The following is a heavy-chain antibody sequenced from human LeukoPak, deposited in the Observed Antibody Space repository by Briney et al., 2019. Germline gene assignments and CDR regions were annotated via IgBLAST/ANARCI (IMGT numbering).Heavy chain of an antibody. D-gene: IGHD1-7*01. CDR1: GGSISSSNYY. J-gene: IGHJ4*02. CDR3: ARRGTTSREY. Sequence: SETLSLTCTVSGGSISSSNYYWDWIRQPPGKGLEWIGSIYYSGSTYYNPSLKSRVTISVDTSKNQFSLKLSSVTAPDTAVYFCARRGTTSREYWGQGPLVTVSS. CDR2: IYYSGST. V-gene: IGHV4-39*01.